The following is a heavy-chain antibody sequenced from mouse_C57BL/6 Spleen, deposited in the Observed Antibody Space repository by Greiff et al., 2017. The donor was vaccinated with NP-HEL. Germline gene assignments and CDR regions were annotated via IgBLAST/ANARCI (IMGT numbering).Heavy chain of an antibody. CDR1: GYSFTGYF. CDR2: INPYNGDT. Sequence: EVKLMESGPELVKPGDSVKISCKASGYSFTGYFMNWVMQSHGKSLEWIGRINPYNGDTFYNQKFKGKATLTVDKSSSTAHMELRSLTSEDSAVYYCAKGFYDGYSYYFDYWGQGTTLTVSS. V-gene: IGHV1-20*01. CDR3: AKGFYDGYSYYFDY. D-gene: IGHD2-3*01. J-gene: IGHJ2*01.